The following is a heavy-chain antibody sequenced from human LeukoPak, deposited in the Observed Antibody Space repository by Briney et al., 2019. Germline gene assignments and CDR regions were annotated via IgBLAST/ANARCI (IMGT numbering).Heavy chain of an antibody. J-gene: IGHJ4*02. CDR1: GYSFTSYW. CDR2: IYPGDSDT. V-gene: IGHV5-51*01. CDR3: ARPTIRYFDWWFDY. D-gene: IGHD3-9*01. Sequence: GESLKISCKGSGYSFTSYWIGWVRQMPGKGLEWMGIIYPGDSDTRYSPSFQGQVIISADKSISTAYLQWSSLKASDTAMSYCARPTIRYFDWWFDYWGQGTLVTVSS.